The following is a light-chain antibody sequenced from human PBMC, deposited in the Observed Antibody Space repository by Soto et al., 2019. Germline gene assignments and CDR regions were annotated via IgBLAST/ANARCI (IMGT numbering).Light chain of an antibody. CDR3: SSYAGSNNVV. J-gene: IGLJ1*01. Sequence: QSALTQPPSASGFPGQSVTISCTGTSSDVGYYDYVSWYQQHPGKAPKLVIYEVTKRPSGVPDRVSASKSGNTASLTVSGLRAEDEADYSCSSYAGSNNVVFGSGTKVTVL. V-gene: IGLV2-8*01. CDR2: EVT. CDR1: SSDVGYYDY.